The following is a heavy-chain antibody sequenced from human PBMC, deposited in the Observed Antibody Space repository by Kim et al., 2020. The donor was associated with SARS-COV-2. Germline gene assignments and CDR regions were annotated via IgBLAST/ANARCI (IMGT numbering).Heavy chain of an antibody. V-gene: IGHV3-43*02. Sequence: GGSLRLSCAASGFTFDDYAMHWVRQAPGKGLEWVSLINGDGGSTYYADSVKGRFTISRDNSKNSLYLQMNSLRTEDTALYYCAKDYGDFPYFFSDIWGQGTMVTVSS. D-gene: IGHD3-3*01. CDR3: AKDYGDFPYFFSDI. CDR2: INGDGGST. J-gene: IGHJ3*02. CDR1: GFTFDDYA.